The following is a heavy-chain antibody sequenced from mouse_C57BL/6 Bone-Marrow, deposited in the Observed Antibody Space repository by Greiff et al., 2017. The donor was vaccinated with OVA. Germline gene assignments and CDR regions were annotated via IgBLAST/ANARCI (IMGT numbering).Heavy chain of an antibody. D-gene: IGHD1-1*01. J-gene: IGHJ1*03. CDR2: IYPRSGNT. CDR1: GYTFTSYG. V-gene: IGHV1-81*01. Sequence: ESGAELARPGASVKLSCKASGYTFTSYGISWVKQRTGQGLEWIGEIYPRSGNTYYNEKFKGKATLTADKSSSTAYMELRSLTSDDSAVYFCARGGIITTVVTFYWYFDVWGTGTTVTVSS. CDR3: ARGGIITTVVTFYWYFDV.